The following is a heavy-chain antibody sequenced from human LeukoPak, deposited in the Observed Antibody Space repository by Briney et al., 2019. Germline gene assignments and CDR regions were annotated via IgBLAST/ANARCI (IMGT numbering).Heavy chain of an antibody. Sequence: GGSLRLSCAASGFTFSSYSMNWVRQAPGKGLEWVSSISSSSSYIYYADSVKGRFTISRDNAKNSLYLQMNSLRAEDTAVYYCARFRIAAAGTVPDYWGQGTLVTVSS. J-gene: IGHJ4*02. V-gene: IGHV3-21*01. CDR3: ARFRIAAAGTVPDY. CDR1: GFTFSSYS. CDR2: ISSSSSYI. D-gene: IGHD6-13*01.